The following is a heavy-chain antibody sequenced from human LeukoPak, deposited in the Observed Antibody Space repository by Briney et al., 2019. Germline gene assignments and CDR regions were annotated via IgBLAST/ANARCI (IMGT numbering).Heavy chain of an antibody. J-gene: IGHJ6*02. D-gene: IGHD6-19*01. CDR2: ISSSSSYI. Sequence: PGGSLRLSCAASGFTFSSYSMNWVRQAPGKGLEWVSSISSSSSYIYYADSVKGRFTISRDNAKNSLYLQMNSLRAEDTAVYYCARDLHSSGWYGDYYYYGMDVWGQGTTVTVSS. CDR3: ARDLHSSGWYGDYYYYGMDV. V-gene: IGHV3-21*01. CDR1: GFTFSSYS.